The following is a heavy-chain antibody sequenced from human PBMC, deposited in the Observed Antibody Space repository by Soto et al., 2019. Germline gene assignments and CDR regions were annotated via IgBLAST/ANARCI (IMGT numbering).Heavy chain of an antibody. CDR1: GGSISSGY. V-gene: IGHV4-59*08. Sequence: LSLTCSVSGGSISSGYWTWIRQPPGKGLEWIGYIYYSGSTNYNPSLKSRVTISVDTSKNQFSLKLSSVTAADTAVYYCARLDGNPYYGMDVWGQGTTVTVSS. CDR3: ARLDGNPYYGMDV. CDR2: IYYSGST. J-gene: IGHJ6*02. D-gene: IGHD4-17*01.